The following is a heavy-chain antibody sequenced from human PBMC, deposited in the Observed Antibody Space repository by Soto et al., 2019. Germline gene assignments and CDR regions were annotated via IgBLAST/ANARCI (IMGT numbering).Heavy chain of an antibody. J-gene: IGHJ4*02. D-gene: IGHD3-10*01. V-gene: IGHV1-3*04. CDR2: INTGNGNT. Sequence: QVQLVQSGAEVKKPGASVKVSCKASGYTFTRYPIHWVRQAPGQRLEWMGWINTGNGNTKYSQKYQGRVTISRDTSANTAYMELSSLRSEDTAMYYCARAMIWSEPHGDGYYFDYWGQGTLGTVSS. CDR3: ARAMIWSEPHGDGYYFDY. CDR1: GYTFTRYP.